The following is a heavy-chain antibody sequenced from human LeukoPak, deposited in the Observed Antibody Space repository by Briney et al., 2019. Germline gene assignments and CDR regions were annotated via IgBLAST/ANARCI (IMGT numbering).Heavy chain of an antibody. CDR3: AREDYYDSGSNDY. CDR2: INPNSGIT. J-gene: IGHJ4*02. V-gene: IGHV1-8*03. CDR1: GYTFTGYY. D-gene: IGHD3-22*01. Sequence: GASVKVSCKASGYTFTGYYMHWVRQAPGQGLEWMGWINPNSGITGYAQKFQGRVTISRNTSISTAYVELSSLRSEDTAVYYCAREDYYDSGSNDYWGQGTLVTVSS.